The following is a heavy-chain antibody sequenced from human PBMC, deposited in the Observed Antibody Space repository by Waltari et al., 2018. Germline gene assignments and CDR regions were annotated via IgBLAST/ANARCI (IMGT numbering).Heavy chain of an antibody. V-gene: IGHV1-69*05. CDR3: ASSSSSWYGGGFDY. CDR2: IIPILGTA. Sequence: QVQLVQSGAEVKKPGSSVKVSCKASGGTFSSYAISWVRQAPGQGLEWMGGIIPILGTANHAKKFKGRVTITTDESTSTAYMELSSLRSEDTAVYYWASSSSSWYGGGFDYWGQGTLVTVSS. J-gene: IGHJ4*02. CDR1: GGTFSSYA. D-gene: IGHD6-13*01.